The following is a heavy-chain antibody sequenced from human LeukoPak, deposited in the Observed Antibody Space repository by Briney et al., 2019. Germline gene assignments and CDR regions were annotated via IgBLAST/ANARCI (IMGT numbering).Heavy chain of an antibody. D-gene: IGHD6-13*01. V-gene: IGHV4-39*01. CDR2: IYYSGNT. J-gene: IGHJ4*02. CDR1: GGSISSGIYY. CDR3: ARHVRQQLPPKAFDY. Sequence: PSETLSLTCTVSGGSISSGIYYWGWIRQPPGKGLEWIGSIYYSGNTYYNPSLKSRVTISVDTSKNQLSLKPNSVTAADTAVYDCARHVRQQLPPKAFDYWGQGTLVTVSS.